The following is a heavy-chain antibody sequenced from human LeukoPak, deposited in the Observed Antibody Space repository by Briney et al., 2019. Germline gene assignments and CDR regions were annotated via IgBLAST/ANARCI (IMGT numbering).Heavy chain of an antibody. D-gene: IGHD1-14*01. CDR3: AKGSKGKTNYYGMDV. Sequence: TGGSLRLSCAASGFTVSSNYMSWVRQAPGKGLEWVSVIYSGGSTYYADSVKGRFTISRDNSKNTLYLQMNSLRAEDTALYYCAKGSKGKTNYYGMDVWGHGTTVTVSS. CDR2: IYSGGST. V-gene: IGHV3-53*01. J-gene: IGHJ6*02. CDR1: GFTVSSNY.